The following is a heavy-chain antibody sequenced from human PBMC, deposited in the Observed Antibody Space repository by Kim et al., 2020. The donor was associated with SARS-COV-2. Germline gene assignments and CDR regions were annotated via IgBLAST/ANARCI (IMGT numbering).Heavy chain of an antibody. CDR1: GFTFDDYA. CDR3: AKGTTMTTVTIIPDH. D-gene: IGHD4-17*01. J-gene: IGHJ4*02. V-gene: IGHV3-9*01. CDR2: ISWNSGTI. Sequence: GGSLRLFCATSGFTFDDYAMHWVRQAPGKGLEWVSGISWNSGTIVYADSVKGRFTISRDNAKNSLYLQMNSLRAEDTALYYCAKGTTMTTVTIIPDHWGQGTLVTVSS.